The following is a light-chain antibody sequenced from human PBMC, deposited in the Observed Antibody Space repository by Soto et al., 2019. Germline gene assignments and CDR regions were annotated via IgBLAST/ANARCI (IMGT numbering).Light chain of an antibody. Sequence: QLVLTQSPSASASLGASVKLTCTLSSGHSNYAIAWHQQQSEKGPRYLMKLNSDGSHSKGDGIPDRFSGSSSGAERYLTISSLQSEDEGDYYCQTWGSGNVVFGGGTKLTVL. CDR3: QTWGSGNVV. J-gene: IGLJ2*01. CDR2: LNSDGSH. CDR1: SGHSNYA. V-gene: IGLV4-69*01.